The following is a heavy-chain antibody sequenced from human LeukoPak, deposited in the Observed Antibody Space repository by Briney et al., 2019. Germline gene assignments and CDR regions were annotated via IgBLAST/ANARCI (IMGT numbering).Heavy chain of an antibody. J-gene: IGHJ3*02. D-gene: IGHD1-26*01. CDR3: ARDGVGATSAFDI. Sequence: SETLSLTCTVSGGSISSYYWSWIRQPAGKGLEWIGRICTSGSTNYNPSLKSRVTMSVDTSENQFSLKLSSVTTADTAVFYCARDGVGATSAFDIWGQGTMVTVSS. CDR2: ICTSGST. CDR1: GGSISSYY. V-gene: IGHV4-4*07.